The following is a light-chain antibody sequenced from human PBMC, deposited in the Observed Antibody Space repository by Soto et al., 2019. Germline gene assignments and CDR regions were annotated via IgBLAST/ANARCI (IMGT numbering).Light chain of an antibody. V-gene: IGKV3-20*01. CDR2: GAS. J-gene: IGKJ5*01. Sequence: EIVLTQSPATLSLSPGERATLSCRASQSVNNYLAWYQQKPGQAPRLLISGASNRASDIPDRFSGSGSWTGFTLTISRLEPEDFAVYYCLQYGSSPHTFGQGTRLEV. CDR3: LQYGSSPHT. CDR1: QSVNNY.